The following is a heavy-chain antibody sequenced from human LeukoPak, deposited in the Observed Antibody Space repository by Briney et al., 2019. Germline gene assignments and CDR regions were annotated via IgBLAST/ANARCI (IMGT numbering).Heavy chain of an antibody. V-gene: IGHV1-2*02. Sequence: ASVKVSCKASGYTFTGYYIHWVRQAPGQGLEWMGWINSNSGGTNYAQKFQGRVTVTGDTSISTTYMELSSLRSDDTAVYFCERGGTYNWFDPWGQGTLVTVSS. CDR3: ERGGTYNWFDP. CDR1: GYTFTGYY. CDR2: INSNSGGT. D-gene: IGHD3-16*01. J-gene: IGHJ5*02.